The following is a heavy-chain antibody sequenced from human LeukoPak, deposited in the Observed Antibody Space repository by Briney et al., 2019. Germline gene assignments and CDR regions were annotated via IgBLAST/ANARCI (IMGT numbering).Heavy chain of an antibody. CDR1: GSTFSSYS. CDR3: ARDAVVESDAFDI. Sequence: GGSLRLSCAASGSTFSSYSMNWVRQAPGKGLEWVSSISSSSSYIYYADSVKGRFTISRDNAKNSLYLQMNSLRAEDTAVYYCARDAVVESDAFDIWGQGTMVTVSP. CDR2: ISSSSSYI. V-gene: IGHV3-21*01. D-gene: IGHD2-15*01. J-gene: IGHJ3*02.